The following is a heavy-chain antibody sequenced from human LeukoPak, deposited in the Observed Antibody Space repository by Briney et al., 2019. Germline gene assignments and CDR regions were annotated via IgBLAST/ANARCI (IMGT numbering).Heavy chain of an antibody. CDR2: ISGSGGST. D-gene: IGHD3-3*01. J-gene: IGHJ4*02. CDR1: GFTFSSYE. CDR3: AKTPVRRFPLYFDY. Sequence: PGGSLRLSCAASGFTFSSYEMNWVRQAPGKGLEWVSAISGSGGSTYYADSVKGRFTISRDNSKNTLYLQMNSLRAEDTAVYYCAKTPVRRFPLYFDYWGQGTLVTVSS. V-gene: IGHV3-23*01.